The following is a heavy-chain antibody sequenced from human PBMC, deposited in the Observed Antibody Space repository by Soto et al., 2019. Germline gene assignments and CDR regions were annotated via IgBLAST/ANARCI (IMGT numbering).Heavy chain of an antibody. J-gene: IGHJ4*02. V-gene: IGHV3-7*03. D-gene: IGHD1-1*01. Sequence: PGGSLRLSCAASGFTFRSYWMSWVRQAPGMGLEWVAIIKHDGSEKYYVDSVKGRFTISRDTSKNTLFLQMNSLRAEDTAVYYCAKGATMGSAGAGTLVDSWGQGTLVTVSS. CDR3: AKGATMGSAGAGTLVDS. CDR2: IKHDGSEK. CDR1: GFTFRSYW.